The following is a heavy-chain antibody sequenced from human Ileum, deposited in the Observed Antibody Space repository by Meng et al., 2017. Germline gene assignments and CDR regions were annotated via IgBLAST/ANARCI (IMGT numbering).Heavy chain of an antibody. D-gene: IGHD6-19*01. CDR3: ARGSGWYVY. Sequence: SETLSLTCTVSGVSISSYYWSWIRQPPGKGLEWIGYIYYSGSTNYSPSLKSRLTISVDTSKSQFSLKLSSVTAADTAVYYCARGSGWYVYWGQGTLVTVSS. J-gene: IGHJ4*02. CDR2: IYYSGST. V-gene: IGHV4-59*01. CDR1: GVSISSYY.